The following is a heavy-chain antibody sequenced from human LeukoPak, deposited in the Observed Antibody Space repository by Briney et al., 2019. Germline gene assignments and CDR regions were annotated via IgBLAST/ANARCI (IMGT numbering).Heavy chain of an antibody. CDR2: IYYSGST. J-gene: IGHJ4*02. D-gene: IGHD5-18*01. CDR1: GGSISSYY. V-gene: IGHV4-59*01. Sequence: SETLSLTCTVSGGSISSYYWSWTRQPPGKGLEWIGYIYYSGSTNYNPSLMSRVTISVDTSKNQFSLKLSSVTAADTAVYYCARGLRGYSYGYWGQGTLVTVSS. CDR3: ARGLRGYSYGY.